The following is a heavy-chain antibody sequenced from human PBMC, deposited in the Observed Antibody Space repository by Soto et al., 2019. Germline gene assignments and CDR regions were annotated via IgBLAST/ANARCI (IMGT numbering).Heavy chain of an antibody. V-gene: IGHV1-18*01. CDR1: GYTFTSYG. Sequence: QVQLVQPGAEVKRPGASVQLSCKASGYTFTSYGISWVRQAPGQGLEWMAWISAYNGNTNYAQTFQGRVTITTDPSTTPAYMELRSLRSDATAAYYCARGPDGPTDFDYWGKGTLVTVSS. D-gene: IGHD2-8*01. CDR2: ISAYNGNT. J-gene: IGHJ4*02. CDR3: ARGPDGPTDFDY.